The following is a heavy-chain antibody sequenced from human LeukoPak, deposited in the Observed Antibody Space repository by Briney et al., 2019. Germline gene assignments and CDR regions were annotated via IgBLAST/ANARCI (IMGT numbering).Heavy chain of an antibody. D-gene: IGHD4-17*01. CDR2: INKDGSST. Sequence: PGGSLRLSCAASGFTFSSYWMHWVRQAPGNGLVWVSRINKDGSSTTYADSVKGRFTISRDNAENTLYLQLSSLRGEDTAVYYCARPKDSGDSVVAFDSWGQGTLVTVSS. CDR3: ARPKDSGDSVVAFDS. V-gene: IGHV3-74*01. CDR1: GFTFSSYW. J-gene: IGHJ4*02.